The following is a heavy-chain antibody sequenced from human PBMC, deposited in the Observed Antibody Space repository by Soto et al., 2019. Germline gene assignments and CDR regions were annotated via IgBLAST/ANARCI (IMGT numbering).Heavy chain of an antibody. D-gene: IGHD2-21*01. CDR3: AKDLGYGGNSYTFDY. Sequence: PGGSLRLSCAASGFTFNSSGMHWVRQAPGRGREWVAVISYDGSNEYYADSVKGRFTISRDNSKNTLYSQMNSLRVEDTAVYYCAKDLGYGGNSYTFDYWGQGALVTVSS. J-gene: IGHJ4*02. V-gene: IGHV3-30*18. CDR2: ISYDGSNE. CDR1: GFTFNSSG.